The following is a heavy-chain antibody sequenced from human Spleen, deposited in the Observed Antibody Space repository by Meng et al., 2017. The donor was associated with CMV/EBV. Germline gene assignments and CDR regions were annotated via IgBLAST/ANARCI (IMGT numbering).Heavy chain of an antibody. V-gene: IGHV3-48*01. CDR3: AKDGSAPTYPSYYFDY. CDR1: GFSFSSYS. D-gene: IGHD6-6*01. J-gene: IGHJ4*02. Sequence: GESLKISCAASGFSFSSYSMNWVRQAPGKGLEWVSYISTSSSTKYYADSVKGRFTISRDNSKNTLYLQMNSLRAEDTAVYYCAKDGSAPTYPSYYFDYWGQGTLVTVSS. CDR2: ISTSSSTK.